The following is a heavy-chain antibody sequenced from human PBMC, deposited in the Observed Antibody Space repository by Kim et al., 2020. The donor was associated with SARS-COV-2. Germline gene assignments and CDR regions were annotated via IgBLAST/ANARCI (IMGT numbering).Heavy chain of an antibody. Sequence: SETLSLTCTVSGGSISSSSYYWGWIRQPPGMGRVWIGYIYYSGSTYYNPSLKSRVTISVDTSKNLFSLKLISVTAADTAGYYCARGRDDYIWGSYRLFDYWGQGTLVTVS. CDR2: IYYSGST. D-gene: IGHD3-16*02. CDR1: GGSISSSSYY. CDR3: ARGRDDYIWGSYRLFDY. V-gene: IGHV4-39*01. J-gene: IGHJ4*02.